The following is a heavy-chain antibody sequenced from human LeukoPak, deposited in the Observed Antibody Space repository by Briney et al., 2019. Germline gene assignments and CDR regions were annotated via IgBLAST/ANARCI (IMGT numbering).Heavy chain of an antibody. D-gene: IGHD6-13*01. CDR2: ISSSSSSYI. CDR3: AAAYSSSWNDY. V-gene: IGHV3-21*01. Sequence: PGGSLRLSCAASGFTFSSYSMNWVRQAPGKGLEWVSSISSSSSSYIYYADSVKGRFTISRDNAKNSLYLQMNSLRAEDTAVYYCAAAYSSSWNDYWGQGTLVTVSS. J-gene: IGHJ4*02. CDR1: GFTFSSYS.